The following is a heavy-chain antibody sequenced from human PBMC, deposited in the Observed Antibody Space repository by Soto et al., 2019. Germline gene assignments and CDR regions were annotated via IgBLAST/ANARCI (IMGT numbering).Heavy chain of an antibody. CDR3: AKAGCSGGTCYIYSFDY. J-gene: IGHJ4*02. Sequence: XGSLKLSCAASGCTFSNYAMSWVRQAPGKGLEWVSTISGRGGNTYYADSVKGRFTISRDNSRKTLYLQMDSLRVEDSAVYSCAKAGCSGGTCYIYSFDYWGQGALVTVSS. CDR2: ISGRGGNT. V-gene: IGHV3-23*01. CDR1: GCTFSNYA. D-gene: IGHD2-15*01.